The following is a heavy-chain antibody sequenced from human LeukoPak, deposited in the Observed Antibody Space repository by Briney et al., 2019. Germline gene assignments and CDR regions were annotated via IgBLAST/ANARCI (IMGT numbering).Heavy chain of an antibody. D-gene: IGHD2-15*01. Sequence: PGGSLRLSYAASGFTFSSYAMSWVRQAPGKGLEWVSVISSGSGGTTFYADSVKGRFTISRDNSKNTLYMQMNSLRAEDTAVYYCARGGQRSGRFDPWGQGTLVTVSS. CDR2: ISSGSGGTT. CDR3: ARGGQRSGRFDP. J-gene: IGHJ5*02. CDR1: GFTFSSYA. V-gene: IGHV3-23*01.